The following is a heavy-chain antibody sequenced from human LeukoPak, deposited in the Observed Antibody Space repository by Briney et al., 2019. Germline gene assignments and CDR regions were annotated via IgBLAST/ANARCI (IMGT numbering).Heavy chain of an antibody. CDR2: IYTSGST. Sequence: SETLSLTCTVSGGSISSYYWSWIRQPPGEGLEWIGYIYTSGSTNYNPSLKSRVTISVDTSKNQFSLKLSSVTAADTAVYYCARRTGYSSGAFDYWGQGTLVTVSS. J-gene: IGHJ4*02. CDR1: GGSISSYY. D-gene: IGHD6-19*01. CDR3: ARRTGYSSGAFDY. V-gene: IGHV4-4*09.